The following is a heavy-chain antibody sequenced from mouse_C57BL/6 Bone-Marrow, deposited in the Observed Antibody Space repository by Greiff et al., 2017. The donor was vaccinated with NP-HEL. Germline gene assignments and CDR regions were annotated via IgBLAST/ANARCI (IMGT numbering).Heavy chain of an antibody. CDR3: ASSNYYGSSFDY. D-gene: IGHD1-1*01. J-gene: IGHJ2*01. CDR2: INPNYGTT. V-gene: IGHV1-39*01. Sequence: VQLKQSGPELVKPGASVKISCKASGYSFTDYNMNWVKQSNGKSLEWIGVINPNYGTTSYNQKFKSKATLTVDKPSSTAYMQLSSLTSEDSAVYYCASSNYYGSSFDYWGQGTTLTVSS. CDR1: GYSFTDYN.